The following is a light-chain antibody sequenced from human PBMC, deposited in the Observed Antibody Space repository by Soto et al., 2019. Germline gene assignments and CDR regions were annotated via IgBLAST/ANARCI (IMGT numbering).Light chain of an antibody. V-gene: IGKV3-15*01. Sequence: EMVLTQSPGTLSLSPGERATLSCRASQSVNSAYLAWYQQRPGQAPRLLIYGASTRATGIPARFSGSGSGTEFTLTVSSLQSEDFAVYYCQQYYDWPITFGQGTRLEIK. J-gene: IGKJ5*01. CDR3: QQYYDWPIT. CDR2: GAS. CDR1: QSVNSAY.